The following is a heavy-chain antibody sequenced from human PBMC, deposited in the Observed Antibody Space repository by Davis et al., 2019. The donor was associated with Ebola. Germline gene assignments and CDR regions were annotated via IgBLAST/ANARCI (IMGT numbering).Heavy chain of an antibody. Sequence: GESLKISCAASGFTFSSYAMHWVRQAPGKGLEWVAVISYDGSNKYYADSVKGRFTISRDNSKNTLYLQMNSLRAEDTAVYYCARVRRNGPYYYGMDVWGQGTTVTVSS. CDR3: ARVRRNGPYYYGMDV. CDR2: ISYDGSNK. V-gene: IGHV3-30-3*01. CDR1: GFTFSSYA. J-gene: IGHJ6*02. D-gene: IGHD2-8*01.